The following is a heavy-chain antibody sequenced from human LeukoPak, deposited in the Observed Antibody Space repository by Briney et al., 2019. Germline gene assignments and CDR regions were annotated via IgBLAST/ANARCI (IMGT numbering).Heavy chain of an antibody. Sequence: GGSLRLSCVASGFTFRLYAMTWVRQAPGKGLEWVSAISGTNLLGASGVKTYYADSVEGRFTISRDNSKNTLFLQMNSLRAEDTAVYYCAKAAVNCSSTSCSDSYYYYYMDVWGKGTTVTVSS. CDR3: AKAAVNCSSTSCSDSYYYYYMDV. CDR2: ISGTNLLGASGVKT. V-gene: IGHV3-23*01. CDR1: GFTFRLYA. D-gene: IGHD2-2*01. J-gene: IGHJ6*03.